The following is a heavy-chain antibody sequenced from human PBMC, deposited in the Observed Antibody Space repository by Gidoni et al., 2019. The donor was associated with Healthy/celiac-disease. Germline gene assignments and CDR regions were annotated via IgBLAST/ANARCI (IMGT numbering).Heavy chain of an antibody. V-gene: IGHV3-23*04. CDR2: ISGSGGST. CDR1: GFTFSSYA. Sequence: EVQLVESGGGLVQPGGSLRLSCAASGFTFSSYAMSWVRQAPGKGLEWGSAISGSGGSTYYADSVKGRFTISRDNSKNTLYLQMNSLRAEDTAVYYCAKVRIVGATTGVDYFDYWGQGTLVTVSS. CDR3: AKVRIVGATTGVDYFDY. J-gene: IGHJ4*02. D-gene: IGHD1-26*01.